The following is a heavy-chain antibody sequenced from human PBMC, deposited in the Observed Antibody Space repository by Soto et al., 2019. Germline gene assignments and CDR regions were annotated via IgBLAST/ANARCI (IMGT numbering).Heavy chain of an antibody. CDR2: ISGSGGST. CDR1: GFTFSSYA. V-gene: IGHV3-23*01. Sequence: EVQLLESGGGLVQPGGSLRLSCAASGFTFSSYAMSWVRQAPGKGLEWVSAISGSGGSTYYADSVKGRFTISRDNSKNTLYLQMNSLRAEDTAVYYCAKSEQWLVPEHYGMDGWGQGTTVTVSS. D-gene: IGHD6-19*01. J-gene: IGHJ6*02. CDR3: AKSEQWLVPEHYGMDG.